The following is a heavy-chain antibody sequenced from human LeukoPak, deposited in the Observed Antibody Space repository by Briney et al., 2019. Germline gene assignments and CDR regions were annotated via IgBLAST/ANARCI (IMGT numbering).Heavy chain of an antibody. CDR3: ARDQFFRYCSGGSCSDGMDV. CDR2: INPNSGGT. CDR1: GYTFINYG. Sequence: ASVKVSCKASGYTFINYGISWVRQAPGQGLEWMGWINPNSGGTNYAQKFQGWVTMTRDTSISTAYMELSRLRSDDTAVYYCARDQFFRYCSGGSCSDGMDVWGQGTTVTVPS. J-gene: IGHJ6*02. V-gene: IGHV1-2*04. D-gene: IGHD2-15*01.